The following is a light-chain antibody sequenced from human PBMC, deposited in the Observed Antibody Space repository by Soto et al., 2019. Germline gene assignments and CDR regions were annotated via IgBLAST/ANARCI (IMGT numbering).Light chain of an antibody. J-gene: IGLJ3*02. CDR3: SSYAGSNNWV. CDR2: EVS. Sequence: QSALTQPPSASGSPGQSVTISCTGTSSDVGGYNYVSWYQQHPGKAPKLMISEVSKRPSGVPDRFSGSKSGNTASLTVSGLQAEDEADYYCSSYAGSNNWVFGGGTKLTFL. CDR1: SSDVGGYNY. V-gene: IGLV2-8*01.